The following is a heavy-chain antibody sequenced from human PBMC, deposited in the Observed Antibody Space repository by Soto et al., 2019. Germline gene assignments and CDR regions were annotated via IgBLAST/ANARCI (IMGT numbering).Heavy chain of an antibody. CDR3: ARSGVTGIVIPSHWFDP. Sequence: SETLSLTCTVSGGPLSSGSYYWSWIRQSPGQGLEWIGYIYYSGTTKYNPALNNRISLSLDTSQNQFSLKLLSVTAADTAIYYCARSGVTGIVIPSHWFDPWGQGTLVTVSS. J-gene: IGHJ5*02. V-gene: IGHV4-61*01. CDR1: GGPLSSGSYY. CDR2: IYYSGTT. D-gene: IGHD2-21*02.